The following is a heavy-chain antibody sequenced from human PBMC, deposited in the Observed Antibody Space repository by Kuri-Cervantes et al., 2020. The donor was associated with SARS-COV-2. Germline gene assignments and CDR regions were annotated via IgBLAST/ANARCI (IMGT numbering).Heavy chain of an antibody. V-gene: IGHV3-21*01. CDR2: ISSSSSYI. D-gene: IGHD2-2*01. Sequence: GGSLRLSCAASGFTFSSYSMNWVRQAPGKGLEWVSSISSSSSYIYYADSVKGRFTISRDNSKNTLYLQMNSLRAEDTAVYYCAKDGEDIVVVPAAPLDYWGQGTLVTVSS. CDR1: GFTFSSYS. CDR3: AKDGEDIVVVPAAPLDY. J-gene: IGHJ4*02.